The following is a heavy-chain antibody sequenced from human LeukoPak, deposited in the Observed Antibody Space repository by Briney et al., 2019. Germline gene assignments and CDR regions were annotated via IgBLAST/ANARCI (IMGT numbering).Heavy chain of an antibody. CDR2: IYYSGST. Sequence: SETLSLTCTVSGGAMTRYYWNWIRQPPGKGLEWIGYIYYSGSTYYNPSLKSRVTISVDTSKNQFSLKLTSVTAADTAVYYCARITDLSVATDYWGQGTLVTVSS. V-gene: IGHV4-59*08. CDR3: ARITDLSVATDY. CDR1: GGAMTRYY. J-gene: IGHJ4*02. D-gene: IGHD6-19*01.